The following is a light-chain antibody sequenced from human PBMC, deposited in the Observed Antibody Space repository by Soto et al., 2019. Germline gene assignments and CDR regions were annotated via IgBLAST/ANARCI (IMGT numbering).Light chain of an antibody. J-gene: IGLJ1*01. CDR1: SSDVRGYNY. V-gene: IGLV2-14*01. Sequence: QSALTQPASVSGSPGQSITISCTGTSSDVRGYNYVSWYQQHPGKAPKLMIYEVSNRPSGVSNRFSGSKSGNTAALTISGLQAEDEADYYCSSYTSSSTPDVFGTGTKLTVL. CDR2: EVS. CDR3: SSYTSSSTPDV.